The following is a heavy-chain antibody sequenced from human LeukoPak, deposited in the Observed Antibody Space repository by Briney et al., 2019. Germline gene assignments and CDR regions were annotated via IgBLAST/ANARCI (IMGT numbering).Heavy chain of an antibody. V-gene: IGHV4-59*02. J-gene: IGHJ4*02. CDR2: VHYSGSS. CDR1: GASVNDYY. Sequence: NSSETLSLTCTVSGASVNDYYWTWIRQTPGKGLEWIGYVHYSGSSDFSPSLKSRVTMSLASTENQLSLKVTSVTAADTAVYYCARGGWSLDFWGQGTLVTVSS. CDR3: ARGGWSLDF.